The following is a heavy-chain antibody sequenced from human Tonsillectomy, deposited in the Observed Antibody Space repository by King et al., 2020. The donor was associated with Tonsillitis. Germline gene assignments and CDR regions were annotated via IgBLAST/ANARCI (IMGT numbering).Heavy chain of an antibody. CDR1: GFNVKDNY. CDR2: IQSAGTT. CDR3: ASHYCSRGTCFFDH. D-gene: IGHD2-15*01. V-gene: IGHV3-53*01. J-gene: IGHJ4*02. Sequence: VQLVESGGGLIQPGGSLRLSCAVSGFNVKDNYVSWVRQAPGKGLEWVSIIQSAGTTYYADSVKGRFTMSKDTSKNTVYLQMNTLRAVDTAVYYCASHYCSRGTCFFDHWGQGTLVAVSS.